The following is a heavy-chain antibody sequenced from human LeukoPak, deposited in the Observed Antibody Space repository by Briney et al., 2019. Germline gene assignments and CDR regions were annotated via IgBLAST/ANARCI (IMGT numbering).Heavy chain of an antibody. D-gene: IGHD6-13*01. Sequence: SETLSLTCTVSGGSISSYYWSWIRQPAGKGLEWIGRIYTSGSTNYNPSLKSRVTMSVDTSKNQFSLKLSSVTAADTAVYYCAGLGSSGYYYYYMDVWGKGTTVTVSS. V-gene: IGHV4-4*07. CDR2: IYTSGST. CDR3: AGLGSSGYYYYYMDV. J-gene: IGHJ6*03. CDR1: GGSISSYY.